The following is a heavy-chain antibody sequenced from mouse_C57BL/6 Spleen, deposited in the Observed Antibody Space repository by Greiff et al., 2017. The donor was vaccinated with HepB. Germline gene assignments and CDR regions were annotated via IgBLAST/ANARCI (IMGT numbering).Heavy chain of an antibody. V-gene: IGHV1-15*01. CDR1: GYTFTDYE. J-gene: IGHJ4*01. D-gene: IGHD1-1*01. CDR3: TRLEYYGSIYAMDY. CDR2: IDPETGGT. Sequence: QVQLKHSGAELVRPGASVTLSCKASGYTFTDYEMHWVKQTPVHGLEWIGAIDPETGGTAYNQKFKGKAILTADKSSSTAYMELRSLTSEDSAVYYCTRLEYYGSIYAMDYWGQGTSVTVSS.